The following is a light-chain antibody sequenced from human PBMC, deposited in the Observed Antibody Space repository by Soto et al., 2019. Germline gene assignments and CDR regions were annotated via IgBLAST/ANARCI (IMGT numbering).Light chain of an antibody. CDR2: DAT. Sequence: LPKPPPTRPCSLGKGAPPSSRAIQGFGSNLAWYQQKRGQAPRLLIYDATERATGIPARFTGSRSGTDFTLSISSLEPDDFAVYYCQQRSDRLSFGGGTVVEI. CDR3: QQRSDRLS. J-gene: IGKJ4*01. CDR1: QGFGSN. V-gene: IGKV3D-11*01.